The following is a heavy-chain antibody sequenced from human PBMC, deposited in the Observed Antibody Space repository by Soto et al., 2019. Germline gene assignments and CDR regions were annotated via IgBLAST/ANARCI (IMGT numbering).Heavy chain of an antibody. CDR3: ARGRYYYDSSCYRWDWYFDL. CDR1: GGSVSSGSYY. Sequence: SETLSLTCTVSGGSVSSGSYYWSWIRPPPGQGLEWIGYNYYSGSSNYNPSLKSRVTISVDTSKNQFSLKLSSVTAADTAEYYCARGRYYYDSSCYRWDWYFDLWGRGTLVTVSS. D-gene: IGHD3-22*01. V-gene: IGHV4-61*01. J-gene: IGHJ2*01. CDR2: NYYSGSS.